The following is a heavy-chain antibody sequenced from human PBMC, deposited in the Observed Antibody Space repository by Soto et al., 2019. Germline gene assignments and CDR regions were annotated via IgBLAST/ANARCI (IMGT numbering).Heavy chain of an antibody. CDR3: AKLESIAVAGY. V-gene: IGHV4-39*01. D-gene: IGHD6-19*01. CDR2: IYYSGST. Sequence: PPETLSLTCTFSDGSISISSYYGGWIRQPPGKGLEWIGSIYYSGSTYYNPSLKSRVTISVDTSKNQFSLKLSSVTAADTAVYYCAKLESIAVAGYWGQGTMVTVSS. CDR1: DGSISISSYY. J-gene: IGHJ4*02.